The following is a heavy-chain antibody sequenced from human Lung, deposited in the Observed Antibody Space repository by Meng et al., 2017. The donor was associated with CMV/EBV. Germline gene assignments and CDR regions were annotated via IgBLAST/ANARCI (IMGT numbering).Heavy chain of an antibody. D-gene: IGHD3-16*01. Sequence: ASVXVSXKTSGYTFTGYYLHWVRQAPGQGLEYMGSIDPHNGDTNYAQKFQGRVTMTRDTSIDTAYMELSRLRSDDTAVYFCARGPGEATFTSLDAFWGQGTVVTVSS. J-gene: IGHJ4*02. CDR3: ARGPGEATFTSLDAF. CDR1: GYTFTGYY. V-gene: IGHV1-2*02. CDR2: IDPHNGDT.